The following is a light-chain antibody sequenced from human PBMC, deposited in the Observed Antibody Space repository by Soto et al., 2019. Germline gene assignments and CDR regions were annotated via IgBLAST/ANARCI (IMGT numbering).Light chain of an antibody. Sequence: DMQMTQSPSTLSATVGDRVTITCRASQSISNWLAWYQQKPGKAPNLLIYKASNLESGVPSRFSGSGSGTEFTLTISSLQPDDFATYYCQHYNSYSGTFGQGTKVDIK. CDR1: QSISNW. CDR2: KAS. V-gene: IGKV1-5*03. CDR3: QHYNSYSGT. J-gene: IGKJ1*01.